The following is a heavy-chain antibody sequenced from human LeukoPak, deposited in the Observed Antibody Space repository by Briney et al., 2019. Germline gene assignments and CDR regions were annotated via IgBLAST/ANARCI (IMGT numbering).Heavy chain of an antibody. CDR3: ARFRRKYCDSSGSLAFDI. Sequence: SETLSLTCIVSGGSISSYYWSWIRQHPGKGLEWIGYIYYSGSTYYNPSLKSRLTISVDTSENQFSLKLSSVTAADTAVYYCARFRRKYCDSSGSLAFDIWGQGTMVTVSS. J-gene: IGHJ3*02. V-gene: IGHV4-59*06. CDR2: IYYSGST. CDR1: GGSISSYY. D-gene: IGHD3-22*01.